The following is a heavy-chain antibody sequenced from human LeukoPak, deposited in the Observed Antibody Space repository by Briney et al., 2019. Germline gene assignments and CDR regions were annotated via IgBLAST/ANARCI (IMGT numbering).Heavy chain of an antibody. D-gene: IGHD2-15*01. Sequence: ASVKVSCKASGGTFISYAISWVRQAPGQGLEWMGGIIPIFGTANYAQKFQGRVTITADKSTSTAYMELSSLRSEDTAVYYCARVVAATYYYYYMDVWGKGTTVTVSS. J-gene: IGHJ6*03. CDR2: IIPIFGTA. CDR1: GGTFISYA. CDR3: ARVVAATYYYYYMDV. V-gene: IGHV1-69*06.